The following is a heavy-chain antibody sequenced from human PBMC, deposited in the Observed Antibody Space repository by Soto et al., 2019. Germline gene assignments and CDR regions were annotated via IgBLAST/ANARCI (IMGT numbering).Heavy chain of an antibody. D-gene: IGHD6-6*01. J-gene: IGHJ5*02. CDR2: IIPIFGTA. CDR3: ARDLWAQRSSSGRWFDP. Sequence: GASVKVSCKASGGTFSSYAISWVRQAPGQGLEWMGGIIPIFGTANYAQKFQGRVTITADESTSTAYMELSSLRSEDTAVYYCARDLWAQRSSSGRWFDPWGQGTLVTVSS. V-gene: IGHV1-69*13. CDR1: GGTFSSYA.